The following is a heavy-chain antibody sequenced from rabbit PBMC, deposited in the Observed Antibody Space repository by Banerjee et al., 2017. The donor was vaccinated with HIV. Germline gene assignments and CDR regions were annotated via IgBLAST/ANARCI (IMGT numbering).Heavy chain of an antibody. J-gene: IGHJ4*01. CDR3: ARDMNYYTYGYPGYADAYFNL. CDR2: IGAGSGNT. D-gene: IGHD6-1*01. Sequence: QSLEESGGDLVKPGASLTLTCTASGFSFSSGQYMCWVRQAPGKGLEWITCIGAGSGNTYYASWAKGRFTISKTSSTTVTLQMTSLTAADTATYFCARDMNYYTYGYPGYADAYFNLWGQGTLVTVS. CDR1: GFSFSSGQY. V-gene: IGHV1S40*01.